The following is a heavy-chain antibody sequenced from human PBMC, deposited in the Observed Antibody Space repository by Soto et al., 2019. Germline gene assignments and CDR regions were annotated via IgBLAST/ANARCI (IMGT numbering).Heavy chain of an antibody. V-gene: IGHV1-3*01. CDR1: GYTFSSNA. CDR2: INPAYGNT. J-gene: IGHJ4*02. CDR3: ARIVYDSSGYNRYFDY. D-gene: IGHD3-22*01. Sequence: GASVKVSCKASGYTFSSNAIHWVRQAPGQRLEWMGWINPAYGNTKYSQKLQGRLTITRDTSASTAYMELSSLKSEDTAVYYCARIVYDSSGYNRYFDYWGQGTLVTVSS.